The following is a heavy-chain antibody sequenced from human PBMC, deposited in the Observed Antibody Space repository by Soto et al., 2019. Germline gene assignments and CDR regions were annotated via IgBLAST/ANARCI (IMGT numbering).Heavy chain of an antibody. D-gene: IGHD5-12*01. CDR3: ARSTMARALYYFDY. V-gene: IGHV4-31*03. Sequence: SETLSLTCTVSGGSISSGGYYWSWIRQHPGKGLEWIGYIYYSGSTYYNPSLKSRVTISVDTSKNQFSLKLSSVTAADTAVYYCARSTMARALYYFDYWGQGTLVTL. CDR1: GGSISSGGYY. J-gene: IGHJ4*02. CDR2: IYYSGST.